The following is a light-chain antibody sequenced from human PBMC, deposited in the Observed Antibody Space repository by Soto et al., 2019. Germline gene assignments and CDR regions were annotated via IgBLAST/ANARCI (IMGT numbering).Light chain of an antibody. CDR1: QSVLYSSNNMNY. CDR3: QQYYSTPWT. J-gene: IGKJ1*01. CDR2: WAS. Sequence: DIVMTQSPDSLAVSLGERATINCKSSQSVLYSSNNMNYLAWYQQKPGQPPKLLIYWASTRESGVPDRFSGSGSGTDFTLTISSLQAADVAVYYCQQYYSTPWTFGRGTKVEIK. V-gene: IGKV4-1*01.